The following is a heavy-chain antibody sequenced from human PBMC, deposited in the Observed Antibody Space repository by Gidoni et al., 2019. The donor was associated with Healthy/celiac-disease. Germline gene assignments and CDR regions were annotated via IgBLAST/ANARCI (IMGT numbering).Heavy chain of an antibody. J-gene: IGHJ4*02. CDR3: ARETEIFEVTTAIDY. V-gene: IGHV4-4*07. CDR1: GGSISSYY. Sequence: QVQLQESGPGLVKPSETLSLTCTVSGGSISSYYWSWIRQPAGKGLEWIGRIYTSGSTNYNPSLKSRVTMSVDTSKNQFSLKLSSVTAADTAVYYCARETEIFEVTTAIDYWGQGTLVTVSS. D-gene: IGHD3-22*01. CDR2: IYTSGST.